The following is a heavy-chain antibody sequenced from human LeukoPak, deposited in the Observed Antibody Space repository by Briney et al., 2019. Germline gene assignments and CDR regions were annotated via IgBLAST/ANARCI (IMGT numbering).Heavy chain of an antibody. D-gene: IGHD2-8*01. CDR2: IKSKTDGGTT. V-gene: IGHV3-15*01. CDR1: GFTFSNAW. J-gene: IGHJ6*03. CDR3: TTAALGVYYMDV. Sequence: GGSLRLSCVASGFTFSNAWMSWVRQAPGKGLEWVGCIKSKTDGGTTDYAAPVKGRFTISRDDSKNTLYLQMNSLKTEDTAVYYCTTAALGVYYMDVWGKGTTVTVSS.